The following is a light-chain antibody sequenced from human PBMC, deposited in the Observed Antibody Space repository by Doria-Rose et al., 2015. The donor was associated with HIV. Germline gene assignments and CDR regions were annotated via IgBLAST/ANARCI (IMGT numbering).Light chain of an antibody. CDR1: QSLLYTSKNY. CDR3: QQYYDTPS. J-gene: IGKJ3*01. V-gene: IGKV4-1*01. CDR2: WAS. Sequence: DIRLTQSPESLGMSLGERATLNCKSNQSLLYTSKNYLAWYQQKPGQPPKLLIYWASTRQSGVPARFIGSGSGTDFTLTISSLEAEDVAVYYCQQYYDTPSFGPGTTVDIK.